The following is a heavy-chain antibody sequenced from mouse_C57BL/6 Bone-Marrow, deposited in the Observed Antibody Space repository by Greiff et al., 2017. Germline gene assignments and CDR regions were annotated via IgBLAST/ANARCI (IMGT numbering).Heavy chain of an antibody. Sequence: QVQLQQSGAELAKPGASVKLSCKASGYTFTSYWMHWVKQRPGQGLEWIGYINPSSGYTKYNQKFKDKATLTADKSSSTAYMQLSSLTYEDAAVXYCARSYYDYDGKGYWGQGTTLTVSS. CDR2: INPSSGYT. CDR3: ARSYYDYDGKGY. D-gene: IGHD2-4*01. J-gene: IGHJ2*01. V-gene: IGHV1-7*01. CDR1: GYTFTSYW.